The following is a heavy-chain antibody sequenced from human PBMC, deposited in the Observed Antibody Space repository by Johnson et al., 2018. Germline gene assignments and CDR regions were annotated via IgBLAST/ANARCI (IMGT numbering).Heavy chain of an antibody. J-gene: IGHJ6*03. V-gene: IGHV3-30*18. CDR2: LSYEGSNK. CDR1: GFTFSSYG. Sequence: QVQLVESGGGVVQPGRSLRLSCAASGFTFSSYGMHWVRQAPGKGLEWVAVLSYEGSNKHYADSVKGRFTISRDNSKNTLYLQMNSLRAEDTAVYYCAKDPDQRLNGYYYMDVWGKGTTVTVSS. CDR3: AKDPDQRLNGYYYMDV. D-gene: IGHD2-2*01.